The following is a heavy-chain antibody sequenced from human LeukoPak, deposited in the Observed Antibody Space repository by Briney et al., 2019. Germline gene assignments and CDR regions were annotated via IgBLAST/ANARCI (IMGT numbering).Heavy chain of an antibody. D-gene: IGHD6-13*01. Sequence: PSETLSLTCTVSGGSISSYYWSWIRQPPGKGLEWIGYIYYSGSTNYNPSLKSRVTISVDTSKNQFSLKLSSVTAADTAVYYCVRHTGYRYGMDVWGQGTTVTVSS. V-gene: IGHV4-59*08. CDR1: GGSISSYY. J-gene: IGHJ6*02. CDR2: IYYSGST. CDR3: VRHTGYRYGMDV.